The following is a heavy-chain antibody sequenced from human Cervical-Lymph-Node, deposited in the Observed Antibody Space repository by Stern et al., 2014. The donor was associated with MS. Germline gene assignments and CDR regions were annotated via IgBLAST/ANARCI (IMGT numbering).Heavy chain of an antibody. J-gene: IGHJ6*02. Sequence: VQLVESGGGVVQPGRSLRLSCAASGFTFSSYAMHWVRQAPGKGLEWVAVISYDGSNKYYADSVKGRFTISKDNSKITLYLQMTSLRSEDTAVYYCARAAGTCYYAMDFWGQGTTVTVSS. CDR1: GFTFSSYA. CDR2: ISYDGSNK. V-gene: IGHV3-30-3*01. D-gene: IGHD6-13*01. CDR3: ARAAGTCYYAMDF.